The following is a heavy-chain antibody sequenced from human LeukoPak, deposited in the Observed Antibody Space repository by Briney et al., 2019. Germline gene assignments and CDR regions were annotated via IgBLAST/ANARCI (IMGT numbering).Heavy chain of an antibody. Sequence: GGSLRLSCAASGFTFSSYGMHWVRQAPGKGLEWVAFIRYDGSNKYYADSVKGRFTISRDNSKNTLYLQMNSLRAEDTAVYYCAKDRGRRYCSSTSCQGLDYWGQGTLVTVSS. CDR3: AKDRGRRYCSSTSCQGLDY. V-gene: IGHV3-30*02. J-gene: IGHJ4*02. D-gene: IGHD2-2*01. CDR1: GFTFSSYG. CDR2: IRYDGSNK.